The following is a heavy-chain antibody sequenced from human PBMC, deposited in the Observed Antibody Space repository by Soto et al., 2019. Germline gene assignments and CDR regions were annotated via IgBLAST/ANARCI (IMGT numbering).Heavy chain of an antibody. CDR2: MRCDGVST. Sequence: GGSLRLSCVASGFTFSIFAMRWVRQAPGKGLEWVSPMRCDGVSTYYVDAVKGRFTISRDNSMGTLYLQMKSLRVEDTAIYYCAREVSLGSTVDLGYWGQGALVTVSS. CDR1: GFTFSIFA. V-gene: IGHV3-23*01. J-gene: IGHJ4*02. CDR3: AREVSLGSTVDLGY. D-gene: IGHD7-27*01.